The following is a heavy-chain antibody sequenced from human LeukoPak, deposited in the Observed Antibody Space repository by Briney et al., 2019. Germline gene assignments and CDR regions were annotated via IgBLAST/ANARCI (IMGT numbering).Heavy chain of an antibody. J-gene: IGHJ4*02. CDR2: INPSGGST. D-gene: IGHD4-11*01. Sequence: ASVKVSCKVSGYTLTELPMHWVRQAPGQGLEWMGMINPSGGSTSYPQKFQGRFTMTRDTSTSTVQMELSRLRSEDTAVYYCARGRWGATYSLDYWGQGTLVTVSS. CDR1: GYTLTELP. CDR3: ARGRWGATYSLDY. V-gene: IGHV1-46*01.